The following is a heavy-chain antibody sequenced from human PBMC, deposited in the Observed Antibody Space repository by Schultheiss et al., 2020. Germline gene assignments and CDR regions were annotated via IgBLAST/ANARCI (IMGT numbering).Heavy chain of an antibody. CDR2: IYYSGST. V-gene: IGHV4-39*07. D-gene: IGHD5-24*01. Sequence: SETLSLTCTVSGGSISSSSYYWGWIRQPPGKGLEWIGSIYYSGSTNYNPSLKSRVTISVDTSKNQFSLKLSSVTAADTAVYYCARATKEKKAFGYWGQGTLVTVSS. CDR1: GGSISSSSYY. J-gene: IGHJ4*02. CDR3: ARATKEKKAFGY.